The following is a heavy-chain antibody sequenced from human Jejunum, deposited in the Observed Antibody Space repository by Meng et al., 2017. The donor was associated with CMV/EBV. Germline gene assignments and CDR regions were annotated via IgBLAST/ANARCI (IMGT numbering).Heavy chain of an antibody. J-gene: IGHJ4*02. CDR2: IYNTGRT. Sequence: LPESGPGLGTPSGTLALSCTVSGASITNGEYYWNWIRQSPGKGLEWIGYIYNTGRTSYSPSLKSRVSMSVDTAKNQFSLHLSSVTVADAAVYYCASLFHFDILTGSWYWGQGALVTVSS. CDR1: GASITNGEYY. CDR3: ASLFHFDILTGSWY. V-gene: IGHV4-30-4*08. D-gene: IGHD3-9*01.